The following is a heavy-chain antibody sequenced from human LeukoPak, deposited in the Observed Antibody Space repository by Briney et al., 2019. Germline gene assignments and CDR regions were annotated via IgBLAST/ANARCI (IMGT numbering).Heavy chain of an antibody. V-gene: IGHV4-4*07. Sequence: PSETLSLTCTVSGGSISSYYWSWIRQPAGKGLEWIGRIYTSGSTNHNPSPKSRVTMSVDTSKNQFSLKLSSVTAADTAVYYCAREHRYYDSSGYDYWGQGTLVTVSS. J-gene: IGHJ4*02. CDR2: IYTSGST. D-gene: IGHD3-22*01. CDR3: AREHRYYDSSGYDY. CDR1: GGSISSYY.